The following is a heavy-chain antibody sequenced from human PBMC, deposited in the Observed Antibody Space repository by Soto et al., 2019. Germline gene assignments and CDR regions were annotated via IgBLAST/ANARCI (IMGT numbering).Heavy chain of an antibody. CDR3: ARKGYIGNFGLDV. V-gene: IGHV1-18*01. D-gene: IGHD5-12*01. CDR1: GYTFRNYD. J-gene: IGHJ6*02. CDR2: ISISKGKT. Sequence: QVQLVQSGAEVKRPGDSVKVSCKASGYTFRNYDVAWVRRAPGHGLEWMGWISISKGKTYYQESLQGRVTMTMDTGTTTAYMEVRSLRCDDTAVYYCARKGYIGNFGLDVWGQWTTVTVSS.